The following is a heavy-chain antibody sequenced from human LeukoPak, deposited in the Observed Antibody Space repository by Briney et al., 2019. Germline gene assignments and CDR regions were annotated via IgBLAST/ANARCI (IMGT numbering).Heavy chain of an antibody. CDR3: ARSGVGQWLAFDAFDM. J-gene: IGHJ3*02. CDR1: GFTFSSYN. Sequence: PGGSLRLSCAGSGFTFSSYNMNWVRQAPGKGLEWVSYISSSSSTKYYADSVKGRFTISRDNAKNSLYLQMNSLRAEDTAVYYCARSGVGQWLAFDAFDMWGQGTTVTVSS. CDR2: ISSSSSTK. V-gene: IGHV3-48*01. D-gene: IGHD6-19*01.